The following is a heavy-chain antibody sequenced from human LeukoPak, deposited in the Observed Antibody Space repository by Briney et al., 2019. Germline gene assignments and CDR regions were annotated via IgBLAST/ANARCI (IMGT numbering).Heavy chain of an antibody. CDR1: GGSISSVNYY. J-gene: IGHJ4*02. CDR3: ARYCSSTSCDGVLDY. D-gene: IGHD2-2*01. V-gene: IGHV4-61*02. Sequence: SHTLSLTCTVSGGSISSVNYYWSWIRQPAGKGLEWIGRIYSSGSTNYNPSLKSRVTISEDTSKNQFSLKLTSVTAADTAVYYCARYCSSTSCDGVLDYWGQGTLVTVSS. CDR2: IYSSGST.